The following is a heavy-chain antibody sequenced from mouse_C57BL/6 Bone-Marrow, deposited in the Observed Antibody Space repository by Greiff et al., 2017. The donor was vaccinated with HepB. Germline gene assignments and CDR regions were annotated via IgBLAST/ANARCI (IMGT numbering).Heavy chain of an antibody. D-gene: IGHD2-3*01. CDR3: ASLYDGYYMDY. CDR1: GYSFTSYY. Sequence: QVQLQQSGPELVKPGASVKISCKASGYSFTSYYIHWVKQRPGQGLEWIGWIYPGSGNTKYNEKFKGKATLTADTSSSTAYMQLSSLTSEDSAVYYCASLYDGYYMDYWGQGTSVTVSS. V-gene: IGHV1-66*01. CDR2: IYPGSGNT. J-gene: IGHJ4*01.